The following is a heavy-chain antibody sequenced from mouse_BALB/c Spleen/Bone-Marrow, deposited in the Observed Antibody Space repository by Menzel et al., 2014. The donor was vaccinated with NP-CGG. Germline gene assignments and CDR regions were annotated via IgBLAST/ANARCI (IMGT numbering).Heavy chain of an antibody. V-gene: IGHV1-87*01. D-gene: IGHD2-1*01. CDR2: IYPGDGDT. Sequence: EQLQQSGAELARPGASVKLSCKASGYTFTSYWMQWVKQRPGQGLEWIGAIYPGDGDTRYTQKFKGKATLTADKSSSTGYIQLRRLASEDSAFYYCARDGNYPAWFAYWGQGTLVTVSA. CDR3: ARDGNYPAWFAY. CDR1: GYTFTSYW. J-gene: IGHJ3*01.